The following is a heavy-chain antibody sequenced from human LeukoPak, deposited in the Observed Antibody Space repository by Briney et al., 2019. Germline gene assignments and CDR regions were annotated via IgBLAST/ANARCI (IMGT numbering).Heavy chain of an antibody. CDR2: IKHDGSEK. CDR3: ARGGGLDV. CDR1: GFIFTNFF. V-gene: IGHV3-7*03. D-gene: IGHD3-16*01. Sequence: PGGSLRLSCAASGFIFTNFFMSWVRQAPGKGLEWVARIKHDGSEKYYVDSVRGRFTISRDNAKNSLYLQMSNLRAEDTAVYFCARGGGLDVWGQGATVTVSS. J-gene: IGHJ6*02.